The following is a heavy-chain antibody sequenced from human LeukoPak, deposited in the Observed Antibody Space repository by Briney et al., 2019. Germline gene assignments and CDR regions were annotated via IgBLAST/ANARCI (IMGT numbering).Heavy chain of an antibody. D-gene: IGHD2-2*01. J-gene: IGHJ4*02. V-gene: IGHV3-11*06. Sequence: GSLRLSWAASGFTFSNNAMSWVRQAPGKGLEWVSYISSSSSYTNYADSVKGRFTISRDNAKNSLYLQMNSLRAEDTAVYYCAREVMAYHDYWGQGTLVTVSS. CDR3: AREVMAYHDY. CDR2: ISSSSSYT. CDR1: GFTFSNNA.